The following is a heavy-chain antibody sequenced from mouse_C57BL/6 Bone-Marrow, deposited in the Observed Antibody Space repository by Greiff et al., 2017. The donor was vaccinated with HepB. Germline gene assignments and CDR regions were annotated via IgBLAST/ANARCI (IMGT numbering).Heavy chain of an antibody. CDR2: SRNKANDYTT. Sequence: DVMLVDSGGGLVQSGRSLRLSCATSGFTFSDFYMEWVRQAPGKGLEWIAASRNKANDYTTEYSASVKGRFIVSRDTSQSILYLQMNALRAEDTAIYYCARDSNWDNAMDYWGQGTSVTVSS. V-gene: IGHV7-1*01. CDR3: ARDSNWDNAMDY. D-gene: IGHD4-1*01. CDR1: GFTFSDFY. J-gene: IGHJ4*01.